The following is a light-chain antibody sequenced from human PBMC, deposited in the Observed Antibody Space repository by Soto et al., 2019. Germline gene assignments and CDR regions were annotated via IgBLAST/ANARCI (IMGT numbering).Light chain of an antibody. CDR1: STDVGAYDY. J-gene: IGLJ1*01. Sequence: QSVLTQPASVSGSPGQSITISCTGTSTDVGAYDYVSWYQQYPGKAPKLLIYEVSKWSLGVPDRFSGSKSGNTASLTVSGLQAEDEADYYCSSYSSSSISYVFGTGTKVTVL. V-gene: IGLV2-14*01. CDR3: SSYSSSSISYV. CDR2: EVS.